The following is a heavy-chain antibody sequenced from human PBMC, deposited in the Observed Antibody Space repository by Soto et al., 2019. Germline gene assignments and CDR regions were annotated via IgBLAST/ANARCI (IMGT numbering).Heavy chain of an antibody. CDR2: IYSGGST. CDR1: GFTVSTNY. CDR3: ARDTWAADY. V-gene: IGHV3-66*01. D-gene: IGHD3-16*01. J-gene: IGHJ4*02. Sequence: EVQLVEAGGGLVQPGGSLRLSWAASGFTVSTNYMSWVRQAPGKGLEWVSVIYSGGSTFYADSVRGRFTISRDNSKNTVNLQMNSLRAEDTAVYYCARDTWAADYWGQGTLVTVSS.